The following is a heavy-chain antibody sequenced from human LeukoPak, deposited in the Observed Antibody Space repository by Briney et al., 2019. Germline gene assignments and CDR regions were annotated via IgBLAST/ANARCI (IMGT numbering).Heavy chain of an antibody. Sequence: GGSLRLSCAASGFTFSSFGMHWVRQAPGKGLEWVAVISYAGSNIFYADSVKGRFTISRDNSKKTVYLQMTSLRAEDTAVYYCAKDAYDYDSGCPDYWGQGTLVTVSS. CDR1: GFTFSSFG. CDR3: AKDAYDYDSGCPDY. D-gene: IGHD3-22*01. CDR2: ISYAGSNI. J-gene: IGHJ4*02. V-gene: IGHV3-30*18.